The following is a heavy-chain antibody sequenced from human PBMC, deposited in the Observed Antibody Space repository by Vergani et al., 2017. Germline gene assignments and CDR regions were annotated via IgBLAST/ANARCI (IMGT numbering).Heavy chain of an antibody. CDR3: AGDTHSWQRADR. Sequence: QAQLQESGPGLVKPSETLSLTCHVFGVPVTDYNCNWIRQAPGKGLEWIGSLYTTGGATHARHNPSLKSRVSISVDTSKSHFSLRRTSVTAADSAIYYCAGDTHSWQRADRWGQGLLVSVSS. D-gene: IGHD6-13*01. J-gene: IGHJ5*02. CDR2: LYTTGGA. CDR1: GVPVTDYN. V-gene: IGHV4-59*02.